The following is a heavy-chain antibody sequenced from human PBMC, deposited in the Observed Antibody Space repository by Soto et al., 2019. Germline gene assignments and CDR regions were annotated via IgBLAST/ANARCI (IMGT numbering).Heavy chain of an antibody. CDR1: GGSFSGYY. J-gene: IGHJ6*02. CDR3: ARWGNGSGSYYRVKYYYYGMDV. CDR2: INHSGST. V-gene: IGHV4-34*01. D-gene: IGHD3-10*01. Sequence: QVQLQQWGAGLLKPSETLSLTCAVYGGSFSGYYWSWIRQPPGKGLEWIGEINHSGSTNYNPSLKSRVTISVDTSKNQFSLKLSSVTAADTAVYYCARWGNGSGSYYRVKYYYYGMDVWGQGTTVTVSS.